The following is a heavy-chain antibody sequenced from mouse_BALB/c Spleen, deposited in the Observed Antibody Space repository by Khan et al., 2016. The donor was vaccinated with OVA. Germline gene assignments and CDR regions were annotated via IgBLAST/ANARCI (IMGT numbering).Heavy chain of an antibody. Sequence: VQLKESGGDLVKPGGSLKLSCAASGFTFSSYSMSWVRQTPDKRLEWVATISSDGDYTYFPDSVKGRFTISRDNAKNTLNLQMSSLKSEDTALYYCASHLTGSFAYWDQGTLVTVSA. CDR2: ISSDGDYT. CDR1: GFTFSSYS. V-gene: IGHV5-6*01. D-gene: IGHD4-1*01. J-gene: IGHJ3*01. CDR3: ASHLTGSFAY.